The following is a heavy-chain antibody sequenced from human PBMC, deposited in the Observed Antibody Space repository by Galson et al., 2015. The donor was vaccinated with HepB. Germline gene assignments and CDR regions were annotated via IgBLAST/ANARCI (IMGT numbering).Heavy chain of an antibody. V-gene: IGHV3-30*04. CDR1: GFTFSSYA. CDR2: ISYDGSNK. Sequence: SLRLSCAASGFTFSSYAMHWVRQAPGKGLEWVAVISYDGSNKYYADSVKGRFTISRDNSKNTLYLQMNSLRAEDTAVYYCARGPSGQWLVDYWGQGTLFTVS. D-gene: IGHD6-19*01. CDR3: ARGPSGQWLVDY. J-gene: IGHJ4*02.